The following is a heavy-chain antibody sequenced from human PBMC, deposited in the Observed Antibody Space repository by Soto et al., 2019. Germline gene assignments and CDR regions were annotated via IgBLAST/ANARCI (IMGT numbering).Heavy chain of an antibody. Sequence: QVQLVQSGAEVKKPGASVKVSCKTSGYTFDTYAMHWVRQAPGQRLEWMGWINTDNGNTKYSQRFQGRVTITRYTSASTAYMDLSSLRSEDTAVYFCARDAGDYLLLLYWGQGSLVTVSS. CDR2: INTDNGNT. V-gene: IGHV1-3*04. CDR1: GYTFDTYA. J-gene: IGHJ4*02. CDR3: ARDAGDYLLLLY. D-gene: IGHD3-22*01.